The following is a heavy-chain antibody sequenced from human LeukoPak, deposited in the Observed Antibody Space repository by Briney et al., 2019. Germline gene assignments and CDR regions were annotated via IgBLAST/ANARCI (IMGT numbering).Heavy chain of an antibody. V-gene: IGHV3-21*06. CDR3: ARDPYSGNYGNYYYYYMDV. D-gene: IGHD1-26*01. CDR2: ISSSSSYI. J-gene: IGHJ6*03. CDR1: GFTFSSYS. Sequence: GGSLRLSCAASGFTFSSYSMNWVRQAPGKGLEWVSSISSSSSYIYYADSVKGRFTISRDNAKNSLYLQMSSLSPDDTAVYFCARDPYSGNYGNYYYYYMDVWGKGTTVTISS.